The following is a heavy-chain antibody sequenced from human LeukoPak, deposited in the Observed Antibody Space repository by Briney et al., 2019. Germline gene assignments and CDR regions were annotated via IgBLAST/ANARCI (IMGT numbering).Heavy chain of an antibody. CDR3: AKAGFYDILTDGLDI. V-gene: IGHV3-23*01. Sequence: GGSLRLSCAASGFTFSNHGMSWVRQAPGKGLEWVSGIRGSGFSTDYADSVKGRFTISRDNSKNTLYLQMNSLRVEDTAVYYCAKAGFYDILTDGLDIWGQGTMVIVSS. CDR2: IRGSGFST. D-gene: IGHD3-9*01. CDR1: GFTFSNHG. J-gene: IGHJ3*02.